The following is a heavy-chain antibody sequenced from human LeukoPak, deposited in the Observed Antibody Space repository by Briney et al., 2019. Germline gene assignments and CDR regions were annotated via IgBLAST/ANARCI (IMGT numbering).Heavy chain of an antibody. J-gene: IGHJ5*02. Sequence: SETLSLTCTVSGGSISTYYWSWIRQPAGNGLEWIGRIYTSGSTNYNPSLKSRVTMSVDTSKNQFSLKLSSVTAADTAVYYCARGLAVYYDSSVYGHNWFDPWGQGTLVTVSS. D-gene: IGHD3-22*01. CDR1: GGSISTYY. CDR2: IYTSGST. V-gene: IGHV4-4*07. CDR3: ARGLAVYYDSSVYGHNWFDP.